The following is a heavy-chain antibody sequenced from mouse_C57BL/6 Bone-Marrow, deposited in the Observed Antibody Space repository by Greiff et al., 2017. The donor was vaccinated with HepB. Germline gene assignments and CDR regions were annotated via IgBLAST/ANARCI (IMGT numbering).Heavy chain of an antibody. V-gene: IGHV10-1*01. Sequence: EVQLVESGGGLVQPKGSLKLSCAASGFSFNTYAMNWVRQAPGKGLEWVARIRSKSNNDETYYADSVKDRFTISRDDSESMLYLQMNNLKAEETAMYYCVRHRVDWYFDVWGTGTTVTVSS. CDR2: IRSKSNNDET. J-gene: IGHJ1*03. D-gene: IGHD1-1*01. CDR1: GFSFNTYA. CDR3: VRHRVDWYFDV.